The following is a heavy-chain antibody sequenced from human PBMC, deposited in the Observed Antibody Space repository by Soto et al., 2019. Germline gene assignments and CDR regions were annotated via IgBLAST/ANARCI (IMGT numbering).Heavy chain of an antibody. Sequence: QVHLEESGGAVVQSWRSLRLSCARSGFTFRSYGLHWVRQAPGQGLEWVAVISNDGADQSYTEAVKGRFTISRDNSMSILYLQLDSLRPEDTGLYGCAQEKGDMSTPDHLGQGTLVTVSA. CDR2: ISNDGADQ. CDR3: AQEKGDMSTPDH. V-gene: IGHV3-30*18. J-gene: IGHJ4*02. CDR1: GFTFRSYG. D-gene: IGHD3-16*01.